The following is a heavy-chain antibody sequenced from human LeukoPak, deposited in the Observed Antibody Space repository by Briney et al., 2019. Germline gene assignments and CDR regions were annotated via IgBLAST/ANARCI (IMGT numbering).Heavy chain of an antibody. J-gene: IGHJ4*02. Sequence: GASVKVSCKASGYTFTGYYMHWVRQAPGQRLEWMGWINPNSGGTNYAQKFQGRVTMTRDTSISTAYMELSRLRSDDTAVYYCARVSNYYDSSGYYYYWGQGTLVTVSS. D-gene: IGHD3-22*01. CDR2: INPNSGGT. CDR1: GYTFTGYY. CDR3: ARVSNYYDSSGYYYY. V-gene: IGHV1-2*02.